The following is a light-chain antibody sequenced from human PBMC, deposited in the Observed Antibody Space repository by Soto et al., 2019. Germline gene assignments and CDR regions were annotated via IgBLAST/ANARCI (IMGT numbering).Light chain of an antibody. J-gene: IGLJ2*01. CDR1: DIGSKS. Sequence: SYELAQPPSVSVAPGKTATITCGGNDIGSKSAHWYQQKPGQAPVLVISYDRDRPSGIPERFSGSNSGHTATLTISRVEAGDEGDYYCQVYDSSSDLVVFGGGTKVTVL. CDR3: QVYDSSSDLVV. CDR2: YDR. V-gene: IGLV3-21*04.